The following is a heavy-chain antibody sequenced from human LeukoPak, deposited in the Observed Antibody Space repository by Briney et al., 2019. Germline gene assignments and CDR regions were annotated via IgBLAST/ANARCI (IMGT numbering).Heavy chain of an antibody. CDR1: GGSISSSSYY. D-gene: IGHD4-17*01. CDR2: IYYSGST. J-gene: IGHJ4*02. Sequence: PSETLSLTCTVSGGSISSSSYYWGWIRQPPGKGLEWIGSIYYSGSTYYNPSLKSRVTISVDTSKNQFSLKLSSVTAADTAVYYCARPTVTNDPYFDYWGQGTLVTVSS. V-gene: IGHV4-39*07. CDR3: ARPTVTNDPYFDY.